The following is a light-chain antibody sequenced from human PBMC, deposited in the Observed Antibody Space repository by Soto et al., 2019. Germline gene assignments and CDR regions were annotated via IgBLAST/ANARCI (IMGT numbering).Light chain of an antibody. CDR1: QSVSSK. Sequence: EIVVTQSPATLSVSPGERATLSCRASQSVSSKLAWYMQKRGQAPRLLIYGASTRATGIPTRFSGSGSGTEFTLTISSLQSEDSAVYYCQQYNNWPLTFGGGTKVEIK. CDR3: QQYNNWPLT. V-gene: IGKV3-15*01. CDR2: GAS. J-gene: IGKJ4*01.